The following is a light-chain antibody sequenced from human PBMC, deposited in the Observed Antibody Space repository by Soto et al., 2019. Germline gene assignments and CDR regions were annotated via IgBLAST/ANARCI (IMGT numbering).Light chain of an antibody. J-gene: IGLJ2*01. Sequence: QSVLTQPPSVSGAPGQRVTISCTGSISNIGAGYDVHWYQQLPGTAPKLLIYGNSNRPSGVPDRFSGSKSGTSASLAITGLQAEDEADYYCQSYDSSLSGWEVFGGGTKLTVL. CDR3: QSYDSSLSGWEV. CDR1: ISNIGAGYD. CDR2: GNS. V-gene: IGLV1-40*01.